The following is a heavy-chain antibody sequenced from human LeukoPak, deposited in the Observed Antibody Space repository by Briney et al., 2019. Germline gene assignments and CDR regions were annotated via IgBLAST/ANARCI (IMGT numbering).Heavy chain of an antibody. Sequence: PGGSLRLSCAASGFTFSSYDMNWVRQAPGKGLEWVSYISSSCSTIYNADSVQGRFTISRDNAKNSLYLQMNRVRAEDTAVYYCARETPGAGHFDYWGQGSLVTVSS. CDR3: ARETPGAGHFDY. J-gene: IGHJ4*02. CDR1: GFTFSSYD. CDR2: ISSSCSTI. V-gene: IGHV3-48*01. D-gene: IGHD7-27*01.